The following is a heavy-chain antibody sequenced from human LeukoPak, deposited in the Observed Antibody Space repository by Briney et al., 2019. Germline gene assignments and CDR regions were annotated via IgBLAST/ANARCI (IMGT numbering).Heavy chain of an antibody. Sequence: GGSLRLSCAASGFTFSSYGMHWVRQAPGKGLEWVAVISYDGSNKYYADSVKGRFTISRDNSKNTLYLQMNSLRAEDTAVYYCAKDLYYYDSSGQAEDWFDPWGQGTLVTVSS. J-gene: IGHJ5*02. CDR1: GFTFSSYG. D-gene: IGHD3-22*01. CDR2: ISYDGSNK. CDR3: AKDLYYYDSSGQAEDWFDP. V-gene: IGHV3-30*18.